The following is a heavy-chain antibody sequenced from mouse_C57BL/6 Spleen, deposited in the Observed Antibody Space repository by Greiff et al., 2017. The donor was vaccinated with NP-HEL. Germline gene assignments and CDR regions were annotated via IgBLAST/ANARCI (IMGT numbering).Heavy chain of an antibody. D-gene: IGHD2-3*01. CDR2: ISYDGSN. Sequence: EVKLVESGPGLVKPSQSLSLTCSVTGYSITSGYYWNWIRQFPGNKLEWMGYISYDGSNNYNPSLKNRISITRDTSKNQFFLKLNSVTTEDTATYYGAREGYDGYYDAMDYWGQGTSVTVSS. J-gene: IGHJ4*01. V-gene: IGHV3-6*01. CDR1: GYSITSGYY. CDR3: AREGYDGYYDAMDY.